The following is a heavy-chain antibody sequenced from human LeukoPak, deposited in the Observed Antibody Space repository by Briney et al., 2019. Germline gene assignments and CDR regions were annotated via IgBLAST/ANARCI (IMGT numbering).Heavy chain of an antibody. CDR2: IYSGGNT. J-gene: IGHJ4*02. CDR3: ARDGSSGWYPH. D-gene: IGHD6-19*01. Sequence: GGSLRLSCAASGFTVSSNYMSWVRQAPGKGLEWVSSIYSGGNTYYADSVKGRFIISRDSSKNTLSLQMNSLRVEDTAVYYCARDGSSGWYPHWGQGTLVTVSS. CDR1: GFTVSSNY. V-gene: IGHV3-53*01.